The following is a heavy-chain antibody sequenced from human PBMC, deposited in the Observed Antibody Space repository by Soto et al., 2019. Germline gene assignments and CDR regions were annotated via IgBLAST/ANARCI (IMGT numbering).Heavy chain of an antibody. V-gene: IGHV4-4*02. Sequence: QVPLQESGPGLVESSGTLSLTCAVYGGSIRSGHWWTWVRQSPGKGLEWIGEISLNGDINYSPSLQSRVTVSIDMSRNHLSLRLTSVTAADTAVYYCATREMRTGGHVWGLGTTVAVSS. D-gene: IGHD2-8*02. CDR2: ISLNGDI. J-gene: IGHJ6*02. CDR3: ATREMRTGGHV. CDR1: GGSIRSGHW.